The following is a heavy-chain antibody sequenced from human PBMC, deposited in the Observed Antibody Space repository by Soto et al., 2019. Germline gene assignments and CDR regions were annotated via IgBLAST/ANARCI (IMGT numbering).Heavy chain of an antibody. CDR2: INPNSGGT. Sequence: QVQLVQSGAEVKKPGASVKVSCKASGYTFTGYYVHWVRQAPGQGLEWMGWINPNSGGTNYAQKFQGRVTMTRDTSISTAHMELSRLRSDDTAVYYCDRRHPLYDFWSGDSSWTNWFDPWGQGTLVTVSS. D-gene: IGHD3-3*01. CDR1: GYTFTGYY. V-gene: IGHV1-2*02. CDR3: DRRHPLYDFWSGDSSWTNWFDP. J-gene: IGHJ5*02.